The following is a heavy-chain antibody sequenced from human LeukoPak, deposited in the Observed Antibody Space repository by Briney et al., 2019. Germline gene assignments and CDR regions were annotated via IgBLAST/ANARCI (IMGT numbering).Heavy chain of an antibody. D-gene: IGHD4-23*01. CDR2: IWYDGSNK. CDR3: ARQSTVATDW. J-gene: IGHJ4*02. Sequence: GRSLRLSCAASGFTFSSYGMHWVRQAPGKGLEWVAVIWYDGSNKYYADSVKGRFTISRDNSKNTLFLQMNSLRVEDTAVYYCARQSTVATDWWGQGTLVTVSS. CDR1: GFTFSSYG. V-gene: IGHV3-33*01.